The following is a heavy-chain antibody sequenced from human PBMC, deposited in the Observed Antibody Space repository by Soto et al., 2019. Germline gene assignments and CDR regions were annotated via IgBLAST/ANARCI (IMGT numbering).Heavy chain of an antibody. J-gene: IGHJ4*02. CDR3: ASGHDAYKVRY. Sequence: QVQLQESGPGLVKPSQTLSLTCTVSGGSISSGGTGSYWTWIRQLPGKGLEWIGYTYYTGNTYYNPSLTSRPTISIDTSENQFSLKLTSVTAADTAVYFCASGHDAYKVRYWGQGTLVTVSS. CDR1: GGSISSGGTGSY. CDR2: TYYTGNT. D-gene: IGHD1-1*01. V-gene: IGHV4-31*03.